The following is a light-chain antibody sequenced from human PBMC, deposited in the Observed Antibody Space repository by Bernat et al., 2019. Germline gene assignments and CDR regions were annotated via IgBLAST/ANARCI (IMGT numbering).Light chain of an antibody. CDR3: SSYAGNSLV. CDR2: EVT. CDR1: SSDVGGYNY. J-gene: IGLJ3*02. Sequence: QSALTQPPSASGSPGQSVTISCTGTSSDVGGYNYVSWYQQHQGKAPKLMISEVTKRPSGVPDRFSGSKSGNTASLTVSGLQAEDEADYYCSSYAGNSLVFGGGTKVTVL. V-gene: IGLV2-8*01.